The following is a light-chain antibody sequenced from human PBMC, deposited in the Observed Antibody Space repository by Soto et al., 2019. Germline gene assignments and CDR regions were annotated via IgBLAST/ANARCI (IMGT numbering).Light chain of an antibody. J-gene: IGKJ4*01. CDR3: QQYGISPLT. CDR2: GAS. V-gene: IGKV3-20*01. Sequence: EIVLTQSPGTLSLSPGERATLSCRVSQSVSSSYLAWYQQKPGQAPRLLIYGASSRATGIPDRFSGSGSGTDFTLTISRLETEDFAVYYCQQYGISPLTFGGGTKVEIK. CDR1: QSVSSSY.